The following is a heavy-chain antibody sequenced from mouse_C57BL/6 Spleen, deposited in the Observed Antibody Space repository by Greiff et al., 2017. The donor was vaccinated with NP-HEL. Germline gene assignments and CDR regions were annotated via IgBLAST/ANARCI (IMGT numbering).Heavy chain of an antibody. CDR3: ARGGTTVVAKGY. CDR2: IHPNSGST. J-gene: IGHJ3*01. V-gene: IGHV1-64*01. D-gene: IGHD1-1*01. CDR1: GYTFTSYW. Sequence: QVQLQQPGAELVKPGASVKLSCKASGYTFTSYWMHWVKQRPGQGLEWIGMIHPNSGSTNYNEKFKSKATLTVDKSSSTDYMQLSSLTSEDFAVYYCARGGTTVVAKGYWGQVTLVTVSA.